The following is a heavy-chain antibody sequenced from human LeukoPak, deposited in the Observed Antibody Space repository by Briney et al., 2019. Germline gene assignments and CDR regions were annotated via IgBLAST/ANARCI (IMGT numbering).Heavy chain of an antibody. CDR1: GYNFTNYW. J-gene: IGHJ4*02. Sequence: GESLKISCKGSGYNFTNYWIGWVRQMPGKGLEWMGIIYPGDSDTRYSPSFEGQVTISADKSISTAYLQWSSLKASDTAMYYCARQTYYYDSSGSQIDYWGQGTLVTVSS. CDR2: IYPGDSDT. CDR3: ARQTYYYDSSGSQIDY. D-gene: IGHD3-22*01. V-gene: IGHV5-51*01.